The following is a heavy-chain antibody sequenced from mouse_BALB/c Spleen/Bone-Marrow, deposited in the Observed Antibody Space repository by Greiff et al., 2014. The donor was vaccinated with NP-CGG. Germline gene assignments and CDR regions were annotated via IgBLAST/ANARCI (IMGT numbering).Heavy chain of an antibody. V-gene: IGHV1-14*01. D-gene: IGHD2-2*01. CDR3: ARVYYGYDGTSSWFAY. J-gene: IGHJ3*01. Sequence: EVNLVESGPELVKPGASVKMSCKASGYTFTNYVMHWVKQKPGQGLEWIGYINPYNDGTKYNEKFKGKATLTSDKSSSTAYMDLSSLTSEDSAVYYCARVYYGYDGTSSWFAYWGQGTLVTVSA. CDR2: INPYNDGT. CDR1: GYTFTNYV.